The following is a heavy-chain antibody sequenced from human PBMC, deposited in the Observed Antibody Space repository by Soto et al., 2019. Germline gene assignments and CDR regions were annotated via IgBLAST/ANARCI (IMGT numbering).Heavy chain of an antibody. CDR1: GYTFTTYY. CDR2: INPSDGST. Sequence: QVQLVQSGAEVKRPGASVKVSCKASGYTFTTYYIHWVRQAPGQGLEWMAVINPSDGSTTYAQKFQGRVTMTRDTSTSTVYMDLGSLTSEDTAVYFCTRDLGGSSFDCWGQGTLVTVSS. D-gene: IGHD1-26*01. CDR3: TRDLGGSSFDC. V-gene: IGHV1-46*03. J-gene: IGHJ4*02.